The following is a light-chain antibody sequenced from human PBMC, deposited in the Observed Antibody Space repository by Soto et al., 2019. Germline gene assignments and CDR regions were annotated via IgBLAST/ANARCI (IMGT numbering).Light chain of an antibody. V-gene: IGKV1-39*01. CDR2: STS. CDR3: QQTYNLPPT. J-gene: IGKJ4*01. CDR1: QTISNY. Sequence: RSAAVGDRVSITCRTSQTISNYLNWYHHRPGQAPKLLIYSTSNLQGGVPSRFSGGGAGTEFTLTISSLQPEDFGSYSCQQTYNLPPTFGGGTRVQIK.